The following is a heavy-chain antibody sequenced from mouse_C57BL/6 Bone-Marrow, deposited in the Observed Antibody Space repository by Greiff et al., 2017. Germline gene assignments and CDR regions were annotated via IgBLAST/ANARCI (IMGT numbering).Heavy chain of an antibody. D-gene: IGHD2-3*01. Sequence: VQLKESGPELVKPGASVKISCKASGYAFSSSWMNWVKQRPGKGLEWIGRIYPGDGETNYNGKFKGKATLTADKSSSTAYMQLSSLTSEDSAVYFCARSGDYDGYYGGYFDVWGTGTTVTVSS. CDR2: IYPGDGET. J-gene: IGHJ1*03. V-gene: IGHV1-82*01. CDR3: ARSGDYDGYYGGYFDV. CDR1: GYAFSSSW.